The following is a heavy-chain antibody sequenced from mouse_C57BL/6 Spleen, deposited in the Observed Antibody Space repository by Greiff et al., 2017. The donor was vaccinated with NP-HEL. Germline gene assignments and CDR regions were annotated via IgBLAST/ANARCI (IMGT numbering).Heavy chain of an antibody. CDR2: IYPGDGDT. Sequence: QVQLKESGPELVKPGASVKISCKASGYAFSSSWMNWVKQRPGKGLEWIGRIYPGDGDTNYNGKFKGKATLTADKSSSTAYMQLSSLTSEDSAVYFCARSRDSNYSAWFAYWGQGTLVTVSA. D-gene: IGHD2-5*01. CDR1: GYAFSSSW. CDR3: ARSRDSNYSAWFAY. V-gene: IGHV1-82*01. J-gene: IGHJ3*01.